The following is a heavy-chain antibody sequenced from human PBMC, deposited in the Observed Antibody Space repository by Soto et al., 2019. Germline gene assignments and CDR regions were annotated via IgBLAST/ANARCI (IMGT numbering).Heavy chain of an antibody. CDR2: IYYSGST. D-gene: IGHD3-3*01. Sequence: PSETLSLTCTVSGGSLSSYYWSWIRQPPGKGLEWIGYIYYSGSTNYNPSLKSRVTISVDTSKNQFSLKLSSVTAADTAVYYCARGVGTIFGVVMYMDVWGKGTTVTVSS. V-gene: IGHV4-59*01. CDR1: GGSLSSYY. J-gene: IGHJ6*03. CDR3: ARGVGTIFGVVMYMDV.